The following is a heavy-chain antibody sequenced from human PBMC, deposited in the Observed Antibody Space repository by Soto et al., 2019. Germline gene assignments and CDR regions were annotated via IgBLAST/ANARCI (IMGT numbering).Heavy chain of an antibody. CDR3: ARDTGGYLSGRSFRGGYYYGMDV. D-gene: IGHD3-22*01. V-gene: IGHV3-7*05. J-gene: IGHJ6*02. Sequence: GGSLKLSCAASGFTFSSYWMSWVRQAPGKGLEWVANIKQDGSEKYYVDSVKGRFTISRDNAKNSLYLQMNSLRAEDTAVYYCARDTGGYLSGRSFRGGYYYGMDVWGQGTTVTVSS. CDR2: IKQDGSEK. CDR1: GFTFSSYW.